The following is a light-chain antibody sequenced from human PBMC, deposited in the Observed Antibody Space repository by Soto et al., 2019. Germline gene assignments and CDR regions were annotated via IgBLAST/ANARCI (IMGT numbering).Light chain of an antibody. J-gene: IGKJ5*01. CDR3: MQATQLRT. CDR1: QSHVHSNGNTY. V-gene: IGKV2-24*01. CDR2: QIS. Sequence: DSVTTQTPLSPPVRLRQPASISCSSSQSHVHSNGNTYLSWLQQRPGEPPRLLIYQISNRFSGVPDRFSGSGAGTDFTLKISRVEAEDVGVYYCMQATQLRTFGQGTRLEIK.